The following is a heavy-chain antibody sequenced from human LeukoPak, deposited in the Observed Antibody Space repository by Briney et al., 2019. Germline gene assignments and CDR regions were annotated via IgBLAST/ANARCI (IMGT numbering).Heavy chain of an antibody. D-gene: IGHD6-6*01. CDR3: ATYSNSTLQYYYGLDV. Sequence: ASVKVSCKTSGYXFTGYYLHWVRQAPGQGLEWMGWIRPNSGGTKNAQKFQGRVTMTRDTSISTAYMELNRLTSDDTAVYYCATYSNSTLQYYYGLDVWGQGTTVTVSS. CDR1: GYXFTGYY. V-gene: IGHV1-2*02. CDR2: IRPNSGGT. J-gene: IGHJ6*02.